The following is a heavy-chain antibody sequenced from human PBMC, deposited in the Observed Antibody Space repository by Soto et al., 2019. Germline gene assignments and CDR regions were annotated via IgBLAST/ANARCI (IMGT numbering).Heavy chain of an antibody. J-gene: IGHJ4*02. CDR2: INTGNANT. D-gene: IGHD2-2*01. Sequence: ASVKVSCKASGYTFTNYAVHWVRQAPGQRLEWMGWINTGNANTKYSEKLQGRVTITTDTSASTVYMELSSLRSEDTAVYYCARCDCGSTRCYYTHWGQGTPVTVSS. CDR1: GYTFTNYA. CDR3: ARCDCGSTRCYYTH. V-gene: IGHV1-3*04.